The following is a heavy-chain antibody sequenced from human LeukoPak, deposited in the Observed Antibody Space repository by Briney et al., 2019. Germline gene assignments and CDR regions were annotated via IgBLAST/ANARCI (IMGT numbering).Heavy chain of an antibody. CDR1: GLTFSTYA. CDR2: ISGSGDST. J-gene: IGHJ4*02. Sequence: GGSLRLSCAASGLTFSTYAVNWVRQAPGKGLEWVSTISGSGDSTYYADSVKGRFTISRDNSKDTLYLQMNSLRAEDTAIFYCAKDVYNWNFYFDYWGQGTLVTVSS. V-gene: IGHV3-23*01. CDR3: AKDVYNWNFYFDY. D-gene: IGHD1-7*01.